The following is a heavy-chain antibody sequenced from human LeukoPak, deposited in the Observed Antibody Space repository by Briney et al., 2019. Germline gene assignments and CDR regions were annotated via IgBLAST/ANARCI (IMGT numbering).Heavy chain of an antibody. CDR1: GFTFSSYA. D-gene: IGHD1-1*01. V-gene: IGHV3-23*01. CDR2: ISGSGGST. J-gene: IGHJ4*02. CDR3: AKDPTPWTSGYFDY. Sequence: GGSLRLSCAASGFTFSSYAMSWVRQAPGKGLEWVSAISGSGGSTYYADSVKGRFTISRDNSKNTLYLQTNSLRAEDTAVYYCAKDPTPWTSGYFDYWGQGTLVTVSS.